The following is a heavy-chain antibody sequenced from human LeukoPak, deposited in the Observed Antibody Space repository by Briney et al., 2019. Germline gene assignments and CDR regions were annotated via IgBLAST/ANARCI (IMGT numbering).Heavy chain of an antibody. D-gene: IGHD3-9*01. CDR2: IYYSGST. J-gene: IGHJ2*01. V-gene: IGHV4-59*01. CDR1: GGSISSYY. Sequence: SETLSLTCTVSGGSISSYYWSWIRQPPGKGLEWIGYIYYSGSTNYNPSLKSRVTISVDTSKNQFSLKLSSVTAADTAVYYCAREGADILTGQEYFDLWGRGTLVTVSS. CDR3: AREGADILTGQEYFDL.